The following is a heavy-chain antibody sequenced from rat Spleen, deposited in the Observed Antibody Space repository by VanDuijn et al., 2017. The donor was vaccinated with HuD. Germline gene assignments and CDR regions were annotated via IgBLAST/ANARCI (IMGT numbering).Heavy chain of an antibody. J-gene: IGHJ2*01. Sequence: EVQLVESGGGLVQPGRSMKLSCAASGFTFSNYYMAWVRQAPTKGLEWVATISYEGSGTYYRDSVKGRFTMSRDNAKSTLYLQMDSLRSEDTATYYCVRRYDFDYWGQGVMVTVSS. D-gene: IGHD2-1*01. CDR3: VRRYDFDY. CDR1: GFTFSNYY. V-gene: IGHV5-22*01. CDR2: ISYEGSGT.